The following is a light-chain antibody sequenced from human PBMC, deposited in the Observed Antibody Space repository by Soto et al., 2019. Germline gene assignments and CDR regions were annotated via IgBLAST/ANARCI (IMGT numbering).Light chain of an antibody. Sequence: QSVLTQPASVSGSPGQSITISCTGTSTDVGAYNYVSWYQQHPGKAPKIMIYEVSNRPSGVSNRFSGSKSGTTASLTISGLKAEDEADYYCSSYTTSSTYVFGTGTKLTVL. CDR3: SSYTTSSTYV. J-gene: IGLJ1*01. CDR2: EVS. V-gene: IGLV2-14*01. CDR1: STDVGAYNY.